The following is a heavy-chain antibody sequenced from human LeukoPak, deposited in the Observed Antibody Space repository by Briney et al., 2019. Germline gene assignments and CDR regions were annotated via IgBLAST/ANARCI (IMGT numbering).Heavy chain of an antibody. CDR2: IKEDGSEK. Sequence: GGSLRLSCAASGFTFRNKRMIWVRHANGKELEWGGNIKEDGSEKRYADSVRGRFTISRDNAQTSIYPQMNSLRAEDTAVYYCARASKPWLQLTWGQGTLVTVSS. J-gene: IGHJ5*02. CDR3: ARASKPWLQLT. V-gene: IGHV3-7*05. CDR1: GFTFRNKR. D-gene: IGHD5-24*01.